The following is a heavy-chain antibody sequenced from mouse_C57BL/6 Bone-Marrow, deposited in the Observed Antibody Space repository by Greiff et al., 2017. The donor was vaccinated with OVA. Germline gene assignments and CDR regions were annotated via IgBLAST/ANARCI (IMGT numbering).Heavy chain of an antibody. D-gene: IGHD2-2*01. J-gene: IGHJ1*03. V-gene: IGHV1-22*01. CDR2: INPNNGGT. Sequence: EVHLVESGPELVKPGASVKMSCKASGYTFTDYNMHWVKQSHGKSLEWIGYINPNNGGTSYNQKFKGKATLTVNKSSSTAYMELRSLTSEDSAVYYCARWLPWYFDVWGTGTTVTVSS. CDR1: GYTFTDYN. CDR3: ARWLPWYFDV.